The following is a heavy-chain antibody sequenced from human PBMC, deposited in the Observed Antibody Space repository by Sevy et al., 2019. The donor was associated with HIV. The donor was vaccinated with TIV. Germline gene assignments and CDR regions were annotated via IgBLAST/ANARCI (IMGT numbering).Heavy chain of an antibody. V-gene: IGHV4-34*01. CDR3: ARNCTGTSCSHAFDI. CDR2: INHSGST. J-gene: IGHJ3*02. D-gene: IGHD2-2*01. Sequence: SETLSLTCSVYGGSFSCYYWSWIRQPPGKGLEWIGEINHSGSTNYNPSLKSRVTISVDTSKNQFSLKLSSVTAADTAVYYCARNCTGTSCSHAFDIWGQGTMVTVSS. CDR1: GGSFSCYY.